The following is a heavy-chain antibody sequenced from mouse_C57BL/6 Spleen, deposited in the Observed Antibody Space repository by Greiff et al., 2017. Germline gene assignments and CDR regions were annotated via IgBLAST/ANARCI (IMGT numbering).Heavy chain of an antibody. CDR2: IDPSDSYT. J-gene: IGHJ3*01. D-gene: IGHD2-3*01. Sequence: QVQLKQPGAELVMPGASVKLSCKASGYTFTSYWMHWVKQRPGQGLEWIGEIDPSDSYTNYNQKFKGKSTLTVDKYYSTAYMQISSLTSEDSAVYYCARNHDGDYEGFAYWGQGTLVTVSA. V-gene: IGHV1-69*01. CDR3: ARNHDGDYEGFAY. CDR1: GYTFTSYW.